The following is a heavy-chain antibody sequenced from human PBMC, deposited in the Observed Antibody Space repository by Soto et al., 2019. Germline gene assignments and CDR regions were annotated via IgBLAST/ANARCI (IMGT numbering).Heavy chain of an antibody. J-gene: IGHJ1*01. V-gene: IGHV3-53*01. CDR1: GFTVSSNY. Sequence: SLRLSCAASGFTVSSNYMSWVRQAPGKGLEWVSVIYSGGSTYYADSVKGRFTISRDNSKNTLYLQMNSLRAEDTAVYYCARDRYYYDSSGYYSEHWGQGTLVTVSS. CDR2: IYSGGST. CDR3: ARDRYYYDSSGYYSEH. D-gene: IGHD3-22*01.